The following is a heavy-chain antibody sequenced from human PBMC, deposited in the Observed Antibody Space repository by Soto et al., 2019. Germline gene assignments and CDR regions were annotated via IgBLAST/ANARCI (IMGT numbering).Heavy chain of an antibody. D-gene: IGHD2-8*01. V-gene: IGHV4-34*01. CDR1: GGSFSGYY. J-gene: IGHJ4*02. Sequence: SETLSLTCAVYGGSFSGYYWSWIRQPPGKGLEWIGEINHSGSTNYNPSLKSRVTISVDTSKNQFSLKLSSVTAADTAVYYCARRVLMVFPTFDYWGQGTLVTVSS. CDR3: ARRVLMVFPTFDY. CDR2: INHSGST.